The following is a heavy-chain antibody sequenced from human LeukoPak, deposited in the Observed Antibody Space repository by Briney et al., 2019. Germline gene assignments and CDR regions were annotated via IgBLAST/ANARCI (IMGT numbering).Heavy chain of an antibody. Sequence: HPGGSLKLSCAGSGFTFSGSAMHWVRQASGKGLEWVGRIRSKPNSYATAYAASVKGRFTISRDDSKNTAFLQMKSLKTEDTAVYYCTRHDNYYDISGPSHWGQGTLVTVSS. CDR1: GFTFSGSA. D-gene: IGHD3-22*01. J-gene: IGHJ4*02. CDR3: TRHDNYYDISGPSH. V-gene: IGHV3-73*01. CDR2: IRSKPNSYAT.